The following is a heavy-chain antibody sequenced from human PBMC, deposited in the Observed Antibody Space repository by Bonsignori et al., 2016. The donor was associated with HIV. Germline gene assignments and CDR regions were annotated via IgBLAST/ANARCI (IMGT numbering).Heavy chain of an antibody. D-gene: IGHD4-17*01. CDR2: IYSGGSST. J-gene: IGHJ4*02. CDR3: AKDGKERTVTTYYFDY. Sequence: GESLKISCAASGFTFSSYAMSWVRQAPGKGLEWVSVIYSGGSSTYYADSVKGRFTISRDNSKNTLYLQMNSLRAEDTAVYYCAKDGKERTVTTYYFDYWGQGTLVTVSS. CDR1: GFTFSSYA. V-gene: IGHV3-23*03.